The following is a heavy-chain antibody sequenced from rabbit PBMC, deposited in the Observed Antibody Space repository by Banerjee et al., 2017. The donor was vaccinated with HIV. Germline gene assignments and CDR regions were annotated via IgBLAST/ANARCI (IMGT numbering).Heavy chain of an antibody. J-gene: IGHJ4*01. Sequence: QSLEESGGGLVKPGASLKLSCKASGFDFSSVGISWVRQAPGKGLEWIAYIYPDYGTTDYASWVNGRFTISLDNAQNTVSLQMNSLTAADTATYFCARGDDSSGWGLYFWGPGTLVTVS. CDR1: GFDFSSVG. V-gene: IGHV1S7*01. D-gene: IGHD4-1*01. CDR3: ARGDDSSGWGLYF. CDR2: IYPDYGTT.